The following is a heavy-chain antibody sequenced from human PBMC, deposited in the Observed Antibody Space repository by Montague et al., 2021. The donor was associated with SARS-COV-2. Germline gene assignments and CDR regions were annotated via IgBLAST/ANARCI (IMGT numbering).Heavy chain of an antibody. CDR2: TVGSGIGAYYT. CDR3: VRDTLPSCSVAVCYPFDH. CDR1: GFTFNNHA. Sequence: SLRLSCAASGFTFNNHAMNWARQAPGKRLEWVSSTVGSGIGAYYTYYPNSVKGRFTVSRDNSKNTVSLQMDRLRADDKAVYYCVRDTLPSCSVAVCYPFDHWGQGTLVTVSS. D-gene: IGHD2-8*02. V-gene: IGHV3-23*01. J-gene: IGHJ5*02.